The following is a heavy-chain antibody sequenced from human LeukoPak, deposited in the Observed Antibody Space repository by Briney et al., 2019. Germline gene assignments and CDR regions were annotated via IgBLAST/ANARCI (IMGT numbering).Heavy chain of an antibody. CDR1: TYTFTNYA. V-gene: IGHV7-4-1*02. Sequence: ASVKVSCKASTYTFTNYAIDWVRQAPGQGLEWMGWINTNTGNPTYAQGFTGRFVFSLDTSVSTAYLQISSLKAEDSAVYYCAREMSYGGKSFDYWGQGTLVTLSS. CDR2: INTNTGNP. CDR3: AREMSYGGKSFDY. J-gene: IGHJ4*02. D-gene: IGHD4-23*01.